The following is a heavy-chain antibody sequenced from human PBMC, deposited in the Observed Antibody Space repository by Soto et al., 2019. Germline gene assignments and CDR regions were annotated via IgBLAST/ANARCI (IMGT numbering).Heavy chain of an antibody. CDR1: GYTFTNYD. CDR2: INAGNGNT. D-gene: IGHD2-2*01. CDR3: ARSPSLFTDY. V-gene: IGHV1-3*05. J-gene: IGHJ4*02. Sequence: QVQLVQSGAEEKKPGASVKVSCKASGYTFTNYDMHWVRQAPGQRLEWMGWINAGNGNTKYSQKFQGRVTITRDTSASTAYMELSSLRSEDTDVDYCARSPSLFTDYWGQGTLVTVSS.